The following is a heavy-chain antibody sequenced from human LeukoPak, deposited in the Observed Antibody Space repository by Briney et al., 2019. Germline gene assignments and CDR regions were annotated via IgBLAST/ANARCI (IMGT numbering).Heavy chain of an antibody. CDR1: GFTFDDYG. D-gene: IGHD6-13*01. CDR3: TTGYSSSWYY. V-gene: IGHV3-15*01. CDR2: IRSRTDGGTT. Sequence: PGGSLRLSCAASGFTFDDYGMNWVRQAPGKGLEWIGHIRSRTDGGTTDYAAPVKGRFTISRDNSKNTLYLQMNSLKTEDTAVYYCTTGYSSSWYYWGQGTLVTVSS. J-gene: IGHJ4*02.